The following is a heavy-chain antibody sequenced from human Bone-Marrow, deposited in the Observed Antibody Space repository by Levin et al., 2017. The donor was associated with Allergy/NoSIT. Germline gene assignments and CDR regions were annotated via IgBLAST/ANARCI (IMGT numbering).Heavy chain of an antibody. D-gene: IGHD6-13*01. V-gene: IGHV3-21*01. Sequence: GGSLRLSCAVSGFPFSDYSMNWVRRAPGKGLEWVSSIYADGTYITYADSVRGRFTISRDDATYSIFLPMNSLRAEDTAISYCARARGNSWYGDDWGQGTLVTVSS. CDR3: ARARGNSWYGDD. J-gene: IGHJ4*02. CDR2: IYADGTYI. CDR1: GFPFSDYS.